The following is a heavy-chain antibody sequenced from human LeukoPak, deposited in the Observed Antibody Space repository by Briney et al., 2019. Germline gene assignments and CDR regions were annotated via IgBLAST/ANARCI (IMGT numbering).Heavy chain of an antibody. CDR3: AREEGVAGTLS. Sequence: SETLSLTCAVYGGSFSGYYWSWIRQPPGKGLEWIGEINHSGSTNYNPSLKSRVTISVDTSKNQFSLKLSSLTAADTAVYYCAREEGVAGTLSWGQGTLVTVSS. D-gene: IGHD6-19*01. J-gene: IGHJ4*02. CDR1: GGSFSGYY. CDR2: INHSGST. V-gene: IGHV4-34*01.